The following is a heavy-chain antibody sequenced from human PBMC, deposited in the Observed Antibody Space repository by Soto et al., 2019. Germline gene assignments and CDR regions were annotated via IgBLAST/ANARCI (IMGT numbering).Heavy chain of an antibody. V-gene: IGHV5-10-1*01. D-gene: IGHD4-4*01. CDR3: ASTSYSKSYYYYGMDV. CDR1: GYSFTSYW. CDR2: IDPSDSYT. J-gene: IGHJ6*02. Sequence: GESLKSSCKGSGYSFTSYWISWVRQMPGKGLEWMGRIDPSDSYTNYSPSFQGHVTISADKSISTAYLQWSSLKASDTAMYYCASTSYSKSYYYYGMDVWGQGTTVTVSS.